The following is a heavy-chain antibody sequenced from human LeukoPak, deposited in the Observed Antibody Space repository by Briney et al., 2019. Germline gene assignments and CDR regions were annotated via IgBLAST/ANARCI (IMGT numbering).Heavy chain of an antibody. D-gene: IGHD6-13*01. V-gene: IGHV3-23*01. J-gene: IGHJ4*02. CDR3: ARRFPYSSSWDFDY. Sequence: GGSLRLSCAASGFTFSSYAMSWVRQAPGKGLEWVSAISGSGGSTYYADSVKGRFTISRDNSKNTLYLQMNSLRVEDTAVYYCARRFPYSSSWDFDYWGQGTLVTVSS. CDR2: ISGSGGST. CDR1: GFTFSSYA.